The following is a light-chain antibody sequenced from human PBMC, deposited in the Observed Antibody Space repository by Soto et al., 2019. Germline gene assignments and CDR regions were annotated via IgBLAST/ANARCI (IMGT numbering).Light chain of an antibody. Sequence: EIVLTQSPGTLSLSPGERATLSCRASQSVSSSYLAWYQQKPGQAPRLLIYGASSRATGIPDRFSGSGSGTDFTLTISSLEPEDFAVYYCQQYGGSPPGTFGQGTKLEIK. CDR3: QQYGGSPPGT. CDR1: QSVSSSY. J-gene: IGKJ2*01. CDR2: GAS. V-gene: IGKV3-20*01.